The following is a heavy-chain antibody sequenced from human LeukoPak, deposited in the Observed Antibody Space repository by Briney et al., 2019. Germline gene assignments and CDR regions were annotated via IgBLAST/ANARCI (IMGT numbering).Heavy chain of an antibody. CDR2: TYYRSKWYD. CDR1: GDSVSSINGA. J-gene: IGHJ4*02. D-gene: IGHD2-15*01. CDR3: ARDEGNTGWYTFDY. Sequence: SQTLSLTCAISGDSVSSINGAWNWVRQSPSRGLEWLGRTYYRSKWYDDYAESLKGRIAINPDTSKNQFSLRLNSVTLEDTAVYYCARDEGNTGWYTFDYWGQGTLVTVSS. V-gene: IGHV6-1*01.